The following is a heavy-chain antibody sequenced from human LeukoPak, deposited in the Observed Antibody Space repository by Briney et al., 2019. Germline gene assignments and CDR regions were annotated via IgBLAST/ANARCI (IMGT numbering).Heavy chain of an antibody. Sequence: PLETLSLTCTVSGGSISSYYWSWIRQPAGKGLEWIGRIYTSGSTNYNPSLKSRVTISVDTSKNQFSLKLSSVTAADTAVYYCARHRCSGGSCYPMNWFDPWGQGTLVTVSS. CDR3: ARHRCSGGSCYPMNWFDP. CDR1: GGSISSYY. J-gene: IGHJ5*02. D-gene: IGHD2-15*01. V-gene: IGHV4-4*07. CDR2: IYTSGST.